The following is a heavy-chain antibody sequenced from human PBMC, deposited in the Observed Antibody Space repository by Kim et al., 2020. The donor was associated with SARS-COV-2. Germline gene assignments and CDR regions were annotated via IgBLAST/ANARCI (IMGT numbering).Heavy chain of an antibody. J-gene: IGHJ4*02. CDR3: ARPLYDYVWGTY. D-gene: IGHD3-16*01. V-gene: IGHV3-74*01. CDR1: GFTFSSTW. Sequence: GGSLRLSCAASGFTFSSTWMHWVRQAPGGGLVWVSRINSDGTTTNYADSVKGRFSISRDNAKNTLYLQMTSLRAEDTAIYCCARPLYDYVWGTYWGQGTLVTVSS. CDR2: INSDGTTT.